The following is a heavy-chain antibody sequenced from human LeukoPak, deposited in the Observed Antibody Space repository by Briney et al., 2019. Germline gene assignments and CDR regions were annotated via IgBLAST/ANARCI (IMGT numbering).Heavy chain of an antibody. CDR3: ARRLPYDYVWGSYRYDDAFDI. D-gene: IGHD3-16*02. J-gene: IGHJ3*02. CDR1: GGSISSSSYY. Sequence: KPSETLSLTCTVSGGSISSSSYYWGWIRQPPGKGLEWIGSGCYSGSTYYNPSLKSRVTISVDTSKNQFCLNLSSVTAADTAVYYCARRLPYDYVWGSYRYDDAFDIWGQGTMVTVSS. V-gene: IGHV4-39*01. CDR2: GCYSGST.